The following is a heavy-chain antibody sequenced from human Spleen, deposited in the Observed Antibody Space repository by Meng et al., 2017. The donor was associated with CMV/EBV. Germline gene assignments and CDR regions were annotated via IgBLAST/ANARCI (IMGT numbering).Heavy chain of an antibody. Sequence: VYGGSFRGNYWSWIRQPPGKGLEWIGEINHSGSTNYNPSLKSRVTISVDTSKNQFSLKLSSVTAADTAVYYCARVPTWGIAAAGPYYWGQGTLVTVSS. J-gene: IGHJ4*02. D-gene: IGHD6-13*01. CDR2: INHSGST. V-gene: IGHV4-34*01. CDR3: ARVPTWGIAAAGPYY. CDR1: GGSFRGNY.